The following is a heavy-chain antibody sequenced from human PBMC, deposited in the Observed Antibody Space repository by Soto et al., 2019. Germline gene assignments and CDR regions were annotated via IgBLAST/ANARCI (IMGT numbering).Heavy chain of an antibody. CDR1: GFTFSAYW. D-gene: IGHD6-25*01. CDR3: AREKRANGYFDY. CDR2: IKQAGREK. Sequence: ESGGGLVQTGGSLRLSCAASGFTFSAYWMSWVRQAPGKGLEWVANIKQAGREKYYVDSVNGRFIISTEDAKNSLFLQVNSLRVEDTAVYYCAREKRANGYFDYWGQGTLVTVSS. V-gene: IGHV3-7*01. J-gene: IGHJ4*02.